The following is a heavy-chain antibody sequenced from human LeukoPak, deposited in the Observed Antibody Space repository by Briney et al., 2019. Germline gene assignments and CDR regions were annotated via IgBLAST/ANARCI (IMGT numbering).Heavy chain of an antibody. CDR1: GGSISSGSYY. Sequence: EPSETLSLTCTVSGGSISSGSYYWSWIRQPPGKGLEWIGYTYHSGSTYYNPSLKSRVTISVDRSKNQFSLKLSSVTAADTAVYYCARGAYSGSYYYFDYWGQGTLVTVSS. J-gene: IGHJ4*02. D-gene: IGHD1-26*01. V-gene: IGHV4-30-2*01. CDR2: TYHSGST. CDR3: ARGAYSGSYYYFDY.